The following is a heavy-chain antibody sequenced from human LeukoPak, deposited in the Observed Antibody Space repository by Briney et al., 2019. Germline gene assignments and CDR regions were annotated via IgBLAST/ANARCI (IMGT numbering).Heavy chain of an antibody. J-gene: IGHJ1*01. CDR2: IGTAGDT. CDR3: AKALAERWLRYWYFQH. V-gene: IGHV3-13*01. D-gene: IGHD5-24*01. CDR1: GFTFSSYD. Sequence: PGGSLRLSCAACGFTFSSYDMHWFRQATEKGLEWVSAIGTAGDTYYPGSVKGRFTISRDNSKNTLYLQMNSLRAEDTAVYYCAKALAERWLRYWYFQHWGQGTLVTVSS.